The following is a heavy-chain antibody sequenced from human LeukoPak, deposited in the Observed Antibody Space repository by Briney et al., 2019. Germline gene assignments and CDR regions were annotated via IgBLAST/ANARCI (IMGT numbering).Heavy chain of an antibody. J-gene: IGHJ4*02. CDR3: ARGGWYPDY. Sequence: SETLSLTCTVSGGSISTYYWSWIRQPPGKGLEWIGYIYYSGSTNYNPSLKSRVTMSVDTSKNHFSLRLSSVTAADTALYYCARGGWYPDYWGQGTLVTVSS. CDR1: GGSISTYY. D-gene: IGHD6-19*01. CDR2: IYYSGST. V-gene: IGHV4-59*01.